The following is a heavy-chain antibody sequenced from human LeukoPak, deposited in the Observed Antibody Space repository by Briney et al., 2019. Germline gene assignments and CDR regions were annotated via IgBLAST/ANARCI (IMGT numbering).Heavy chain of an antibody. D-gene: IGHD2-8*01. J-gene: IGHJ4*02. V-gene: IGHV5-51*01. CDR2: IYPSDSDT. CDR1: GYSFTSYW. Sequence: GESLKISCKGSGYSFTSYWIGWVRQMPGKGLEWMGIIYPSDSDTRYSPSFQGQVTISADKSICTAYLQWSSLKASDTAMYYCARLGMVYAIVSEFDYWGQGTLVTVSS. CDR3: ARLGMVYAIVSEFDY.